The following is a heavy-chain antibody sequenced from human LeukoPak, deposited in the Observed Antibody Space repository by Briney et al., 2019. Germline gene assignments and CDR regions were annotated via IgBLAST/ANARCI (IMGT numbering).Heavy chain of an antibody. CDR3: ARYEVVPSAPSPYFDY. V-gene: IGHV4-4*07. J-gene: IGHJ4*02. CDR1: GDSISNYY. Sequence: SETLSLTCTVSGDSISNYYWNWIRQPAGKGLEWIGRIYSGGIKYNPSLNRRVTMSLDTSKNQFSLKVDSVTAADTAVYYCARYEVVPSAPSPYFDYWGPGILVTVSS. D-gene: IGHD2-2*01. CDR2: IYSGGI.